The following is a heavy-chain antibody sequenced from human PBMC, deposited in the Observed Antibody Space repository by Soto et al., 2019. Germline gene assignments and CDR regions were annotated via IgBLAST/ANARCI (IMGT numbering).Heavy chain of an antibody. V-gene: IGHV3-74*01. Sequence: QTGGSLRLSCAASGFTFTNYWMHWVRQVPGQGLVWASRIDADGSGTSYADSVKGRFTISRDNAKNTLSLEMNALRVDDTAIYYCTTTFEFWGQGTLVTVSS. CDR3: TTTFEF. J-gene: IGHJ4*02. CDR1: GFTFTNYW. D-gene: IGHD1-1*01. CDR2: IDADGSGT.